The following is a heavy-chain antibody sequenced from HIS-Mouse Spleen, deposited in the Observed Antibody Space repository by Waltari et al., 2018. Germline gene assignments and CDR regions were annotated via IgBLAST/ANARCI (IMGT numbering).Heavy chain of an antibody. CDR3: AREIPYSSSWYDWYFDL. CDR1: GGPISSSSSY. CDR2: IYYSGST. V-gene: IGHV4-39*07. J-gene: IGHJ2*01. D-gene: IGHD6-13*01. Sequence: QLQLQESGPGLVKPSETLSPTCTVSGGPISSSSSYWGWIRQPPGQGLEWIGSIYYSGSTYYNPSLKSRVTISVDTSKNQFSLKLSSVTAADTAVYYCAREIPYSSSWYDWYFDLWGRGTLVTVSS.